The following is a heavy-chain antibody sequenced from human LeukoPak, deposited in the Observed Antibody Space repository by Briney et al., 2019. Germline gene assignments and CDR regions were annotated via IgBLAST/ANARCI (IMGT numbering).Heavy chain of an antibody. V-gene: IGHV4-30-4*01. Sequence: SQTLSLTCTVSGGSISSGDYYWSWIRQPPGKGLEWIGYIYYSGSKNYNPSLKSRVTISVDTSKNQFSLKLSSVTAADTAVYYCARAYTRYCSSTSCFRYGMDVWGQGTTVTVSS. D-gene: IGHD2-2*01. CDR2: IYYSGSK. CDR3: ARAYTRYCSSTSCFRYGMDV. J-gene: IGHJ6*02. CDR1: GGSISSGDYY.